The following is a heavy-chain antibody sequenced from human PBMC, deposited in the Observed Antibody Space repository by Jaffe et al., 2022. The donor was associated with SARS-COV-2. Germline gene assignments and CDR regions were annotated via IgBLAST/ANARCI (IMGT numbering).Heavy chain of an antibody. CDR3: AREEASSYDSSGYYYGMDV. CDR2: INPNSGGT. J-gene: IGHJ6*02. D-gene: IGHD3-22*01. CDR1: GYTFTGYY. Sequence: QVQLVQSGAEVKKPGASVKVSCKASGYTFTGYYMHWVRQAPGQGLEWMGWINPNSGGTNYAQKFQGRVTMTRDTSISTAYMELSRLRSDDTAVYYCAREEASSYDSSGYYYGMDVWGQGTTVTVSS. V-gene: IGHV1-2*02.